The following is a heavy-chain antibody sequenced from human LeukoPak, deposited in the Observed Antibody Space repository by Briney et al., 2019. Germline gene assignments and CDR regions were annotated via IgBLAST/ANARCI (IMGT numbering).Heavy chain of an antibody. J-gene: IGHJ3*02. Sequence: GGSLRLSCAASGFTFSSYSMNWVRQAPGKGLEWVSSISSSSSYIYYADSVKGRFTISRDNAKNSLYLQMNSLRAEDTAVYYCARYDYGDLMNAFDIWGQGTMVTVSS. CDR3: ARYDYGDLMNAFDI. D-gene: IGHD4-17*01. CDR1: GFTFSSYS. V-gene: IGHV3-21*01. CDR2: ISSSSSYI.